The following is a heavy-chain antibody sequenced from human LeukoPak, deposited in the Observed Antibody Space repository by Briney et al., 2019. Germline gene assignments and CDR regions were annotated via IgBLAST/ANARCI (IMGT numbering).Heavy chain of an antibody. D-gene: IGHD6-13*01. V-gene: IGHV4-39*01. CDR2: IYYSGST. Sequence: SETLSLTCTVSGGSISSSSYYWGWIRQPPGKGLEWIVSIYYSGSTYYNPSLKSRVTISVDTSKNQLSLKLSSVTAADTAVYYCASPNSSSWYGPIYAFDIWGQGTMVTVSS. CDR3: ASPNSSSWYGPIYAFDI. J-gene: IGHJ3*02. CDR1: GGSISSSSYY.